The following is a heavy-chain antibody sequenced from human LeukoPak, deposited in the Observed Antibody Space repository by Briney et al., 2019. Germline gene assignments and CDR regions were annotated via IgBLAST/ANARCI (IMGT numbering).Heavy chain of an antibody. V-gene: IGHV3-48*03. CDR1: GFTFSSYE. D-gene: IGHD4/OR15-4a*01. J-gene: IGHJ4*02. CDR3: ARVFGAGYSDY. CDR2: ISSSGSTI. Sequence: GGSLRLSCAASGFTFSSYEMNWVRQAPGKGLEWVSYISSSGSTIYYADSVKGRFTISRDNSKNTLYLQMNSLRAEDTAVYYCARVFGAGYSDYWGQGTLVTVSS.